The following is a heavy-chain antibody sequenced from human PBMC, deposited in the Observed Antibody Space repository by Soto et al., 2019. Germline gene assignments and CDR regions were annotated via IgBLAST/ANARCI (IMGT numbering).Heavy chain of an antibody. CDR3: APHTLDTGMPSGY. D-gene: IGHD5-18*01. V-gene: IGHV1-18*01. J-gene: IGHJ4*02. CDR2: IGGYKGNT. CDR1: GYTFTNYG. Sequence: QVQLVQSGAEVREPGASVKVSCKASGYTFTNYGVSWVRQAPGQGLEWMGWIGGYKGNTNYAQKLQGRGTLTTDTSTSTAYMELRSLRSDDTAVYYCAPHTLDTGMPSGYWGQGTLVTVSP.